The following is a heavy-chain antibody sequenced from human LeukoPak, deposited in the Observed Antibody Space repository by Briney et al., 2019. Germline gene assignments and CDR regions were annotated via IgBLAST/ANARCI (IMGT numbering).Heavy chain of an antibody. V-gene: IGHV4-59*01. Sequence: SETLSLTCTVSGGSISSYYWSWIRQPAGKGLEWIGYIYYSGSTNYNPSLKSRVTISVDTSKNQFSLKLSSVTAADTAVYYCAREGYCSSTSCSRANGDAFDIWGQGTMVTVSS. J-gene: IGHJ3*02. D-gene: IGHD2-2*01. CDR2: IYYSGST. CDR1: GGSISSYY. CDR3: AREGYCSSTSCSRANGDAFDI.